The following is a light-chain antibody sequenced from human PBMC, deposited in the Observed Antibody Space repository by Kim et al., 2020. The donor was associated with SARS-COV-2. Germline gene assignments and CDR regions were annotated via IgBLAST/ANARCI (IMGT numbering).Light chain of an antibody. Sequence: GQSITISCTGTSSDVGVYNYVSWYQQHPGKAPKLMIYDVSKRPSGVSNRFSGSKSGNTASLTICGLQAEDEADYYCSSYTSSSTVVFGGGTQLTVL. J-gene: IGLJ2*01. CDR2: DVS. CDR1: SSDVGVYNY. CDR3: SSYTSSSTVV. V-gene: IGLV2-14*04.